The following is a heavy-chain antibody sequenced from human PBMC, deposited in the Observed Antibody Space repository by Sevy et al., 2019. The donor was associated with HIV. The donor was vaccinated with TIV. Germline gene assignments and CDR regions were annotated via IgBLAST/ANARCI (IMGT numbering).Heavy chain of an antibody. CDR3: ARDLPPSATTVAHFDY. CDR1: GFRFSSYE. D-gene: IGHD4-17*01. Sequence: GGSLRLSCAASGFRFSSYEMNWVRQPPGKGLEWVASISNSGTNIYYSDSVRGRFTISRDTAKNSLYLQMNSLRAEDTAVYYCARDLPPSATTVAHFDYRGQGTLVTVSS. V-gene: IGHV3-48*03. CDR2: ISNSGTNI. J-gene: IGHJ4*02.